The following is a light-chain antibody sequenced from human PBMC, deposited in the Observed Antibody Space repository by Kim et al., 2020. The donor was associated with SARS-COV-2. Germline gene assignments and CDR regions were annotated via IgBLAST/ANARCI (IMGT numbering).Light chain of an antibody. CDR2: DVN. CDR3: SSYTSSSTVVV. CDR1: SSDIGGYNF. Sequence: QSALTQPASVSGSPGQSITISCTGISSDIGGYNFVSWYQQHPGKAPKLIISDVNKRPSGVSNRFSGSKSGNTASLTISGLQAEDEADYYCSSYTSSSTVVVFGSGTQVTVL. V-gene: IGLV2-14*03. J-gene: IGLJ1*01.